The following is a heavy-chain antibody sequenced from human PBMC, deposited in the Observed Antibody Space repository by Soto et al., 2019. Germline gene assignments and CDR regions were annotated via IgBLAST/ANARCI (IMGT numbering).Heavy chain of an antibody. V-gene: IGHV1-18*04. CDR2: ISAYNGNT. Sequence: ASVKVSCKASGYTFTSYGISWVRQAPGQGLEWMGWISAYNGNTNYAQKLQGRVTMTTDTSTSTAYMELRSLRSDDTAVYYCARDLREQWLVYYYYYGMDVWGQGTTVTVYS. J-gene: IGHJ6*02. CDR1: GYTFTSYG. CDR3: ARDLREQWLVYYYYYGMDV. D-gene: IGHD6-19*01.